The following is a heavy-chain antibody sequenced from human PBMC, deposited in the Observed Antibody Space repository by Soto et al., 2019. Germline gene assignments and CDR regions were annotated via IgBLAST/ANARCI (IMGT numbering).Heavy chain of an antibody. J-gene: IGHJ4*02. CDR1: GFTFSNFA. CDR2: ISGSGGDT. CDR3: AKDRYTYNTAGFDY. D-gene: IGHD3-16*02. V-gene: IGHV3-23*01. Sequence: SLRLSCAVSGFTFSNFAMSWVRQAPGKGLEWVSAISGSGGDTWYKDSVEGRFTISRDNSKNTLFLHLSSLRSEDTAIYYCAKDRYTYNTAGFDYWGQGTLVTVSS.